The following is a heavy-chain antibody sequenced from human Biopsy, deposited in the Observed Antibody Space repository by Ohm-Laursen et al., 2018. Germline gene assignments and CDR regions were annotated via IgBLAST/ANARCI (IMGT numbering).Heavy chain of an antibody. V-gene: IGHV4-59*07. D-gene: IGHD5-12*01. CDR1: SGSISGYY. CDR3: AGVAGGYAYYYGMDV. J-gene: IGHJ6*02. CDR2: IYYSGRP. Sequence: SDTLSLTCTVSSGSISGYYWTWIRQSPGKGLEWIAYIYYSGRPNYNPSLKGRVVISVDRSMNQFFLKLTSATAADTAIYYCAGVAGGYAYYYGMDVWGQGTTVIVSS.